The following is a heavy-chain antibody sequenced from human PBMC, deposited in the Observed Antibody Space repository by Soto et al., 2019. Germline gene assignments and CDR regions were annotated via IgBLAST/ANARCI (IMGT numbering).Heavy chain of an antibody. Sequence: PVGSLRLSCSASGFTFSSYAMHWVRQAPGKGLEYVSAISSNGGSTYYADSVKGRFTISRDNSKNTLYLQMSSLRAEDTAVYYCVKDPLKTVAGRQDDYWGQGTLVTVSS. CDR1: GFTFSSYA. D-gene: IGHD6-19*01. CDR2: ISSNGGST. J-gene: IGHJ4*02. CDR3: VKDPLKTVAGRQDDY. V-gene: IGHV3-64D*06.